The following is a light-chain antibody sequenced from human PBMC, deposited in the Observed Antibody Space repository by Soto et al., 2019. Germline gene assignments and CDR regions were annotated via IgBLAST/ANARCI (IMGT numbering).Light chain of an antibody. J-gene: IGLJ3*02. CDR3: SSYEDSSILM. Sequence: QSVLTQPASVSGSPGQSITLSCTGNSSDIGYYNYVSWYQQHPGKAPKVIIYEVSNRPSGVSDRFSGSKSGNTASLTISGLQAEDEGDYYCSSYEDSSILMFGGGTKLTVL. CDR2: EVS. CDR1: SSDIGYYNY. V-gene: IGLV2-14*01.